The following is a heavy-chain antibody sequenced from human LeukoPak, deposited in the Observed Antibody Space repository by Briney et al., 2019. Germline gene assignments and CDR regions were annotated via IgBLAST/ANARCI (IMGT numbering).Heavy chain of an antibody. J-gene: IGHJ4*02. CDR3: AKSPDYGGNSAIDY. CDR1: GFTFSSYA. CDR2: ISGSGGST. V-gene: IGHV3-23*01. D-gene: IGHD4-23*01. Sequence: PGGSLILSCAASGFTFSSYAMSWVRQAPGKGLEWVSTISGSGGSTYNADSVKGRFTISRDNSKNTLYLQMNSLRAEDTAVYYCAKSPDYGGNSAIDYWRQGTLVTVSS.